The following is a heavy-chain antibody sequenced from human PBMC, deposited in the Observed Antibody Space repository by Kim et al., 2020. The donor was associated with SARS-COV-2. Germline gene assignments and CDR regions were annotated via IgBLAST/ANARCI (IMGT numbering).Heavy chain of an antibody. CDR1: GGSISSGSYY. Sequence: SETLSLTCTVSGGSISSGSYYWSWIRQPAGKGLEWIGRIYTSGSTNYNPSLKSRVTISVDTSKNQFSLKLSSVTAADTAVYYCAREVRWVKGYYYYYGMDVWGQGTTVTVSS. D-gene: IGHD1-26*01. CDR2: IYTSGST. CDR3: AREVRWVKGYYYYYGMDV. J-gene: IGHJ6*02. V-gene: IGHV4-61*02.